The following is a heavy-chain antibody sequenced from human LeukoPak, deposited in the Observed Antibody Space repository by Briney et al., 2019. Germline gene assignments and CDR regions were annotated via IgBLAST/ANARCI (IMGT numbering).Heavy chain of an antibody. CDR2: INHSGST. V-gene: IGHV4-34*01. J-gene: IGHJ4*02. D-gene: IGHD3-22*01. Sequence: PSETLSLTCAVYGGSFRGYYWSWIRHPPGKGLEWIGEINHSGSTNYNPSLKSRVTISVDTSKNQFSLKLSSVTAADTAVYYCARGVIQGSNDSSGYYFDYWGQGTLVTVSS. CDR3: ARGVIQGSNDSSGYYFDY. CDR1: GGSFRGYY.